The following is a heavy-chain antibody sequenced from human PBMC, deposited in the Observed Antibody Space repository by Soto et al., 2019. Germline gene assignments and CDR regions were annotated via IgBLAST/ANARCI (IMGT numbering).Heavy chain of an antibody. D-gene: IGHD3-3*01. CDR1: GGSFSGYY. J-gene: IGHJ6*02. Sequence: PSETLSLTCAVYGGSFSGYYWSWIRQPPGKGLEWIGEINHSGSTNYNPPLKSRVTISVGTSKNQFSLKLSSVTAADTAVYYCARCGVVTYYYYYGMDVWGQGPTITVSS. V-gene: IGHV4-34*01. CDR2: INHSGST. CDR3: ARCGVVTYYYYYGMDV.